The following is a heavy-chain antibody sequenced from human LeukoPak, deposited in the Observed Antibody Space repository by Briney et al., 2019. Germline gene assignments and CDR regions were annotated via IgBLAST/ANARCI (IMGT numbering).Heavy chain of an antibody. D-gene: IGHD4-17*01. J-gene: IGHJ4*02. V-gene: IGHV3-23*01. CDR2: ISGSGGST. CDR1: GFTFSSYA. Sequence: SGGSLRLSCAASGFTFSSYAMSWVRQAPGKGLEWVSAISGSGGSTYYADSVKGRFTISRDNSKNTLYLQMNSLRAEDTAVYYCAKDPRGLYGDSYFDYWGQGTLVTVSS. CDR3: AKDPRGLYGDSYFDY.